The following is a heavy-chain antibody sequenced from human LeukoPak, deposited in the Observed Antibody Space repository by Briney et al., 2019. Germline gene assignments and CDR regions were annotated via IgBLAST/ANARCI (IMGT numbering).Heavy chain of an antibody. CDR2: IYPGDSDT. Sequence: GESLKISCKGSGYRFANDWIGWVRQMPGKGLEWMGFIYPGDSDTRYSPSFQGQVTISADKSISTAYLQWSSLKASDTAMYFCAVAHSGFTRCYDYWGQGTLVTVSS. V-gene: IGHV5-51*01. D-gene: IGHD5-12*01. CDR3: AVAHSGFTRCYDY. CDR1: GYRFANDW. J-gene: IGHJ4*02.